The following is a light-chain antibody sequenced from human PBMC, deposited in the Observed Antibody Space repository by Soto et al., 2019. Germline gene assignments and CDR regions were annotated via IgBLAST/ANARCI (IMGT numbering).Light chain of an antibody. Sequence: EIVMTQSPATLSVSPGERATLSCRASQSISSNLAWFQQKPGQAPRHLIYGASTRATGIPARFSGSGSGTEFSLTISILQSEDFAIYYCQHYNNWPPYTFGQGTKLEIK. J-gene: IGKJ2*01. V-gene: IGKV3-15*01. CDR3: QHYNNWPPYT. CDR2: GAS. CDR1: QSISSN.